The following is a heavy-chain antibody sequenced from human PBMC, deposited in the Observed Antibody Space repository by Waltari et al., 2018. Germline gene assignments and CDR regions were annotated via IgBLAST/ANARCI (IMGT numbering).Heavy chain of an antibody. CDR1: GFTFSSYG. V-gene: IGHV3-33*01. Sequence: QVQLVESGGGVVQPGRSLRLSCAASGFTFSSYGMHWVRQAPGKGLEWVAGIWYDGSNKYYADSVKGRFTISRDNSKNTLYLQMNSLRAEDTAVYYCARDYEEGATFNFDYWGQGTLVTVSS. CDR2: IWYDGSNK. CDR3: ARDYEEGATFNFDY. J-gene: IGHJ4*02. D-gene: IGHD1-26*01.